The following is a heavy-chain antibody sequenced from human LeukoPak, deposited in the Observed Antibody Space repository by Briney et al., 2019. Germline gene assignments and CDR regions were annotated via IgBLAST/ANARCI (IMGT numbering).Heavy chain of an antibody. CDR2: IYYSGST. Sequence: SETLSLTCTVSGGSISSYYWSWIRQPPGKGLEWIGYIYYSGSTNYNPSLKSRVTISVDTSKNQFSLKLSSVTAADTAVYYCARDRSYGDYYFDYWGQGTLVTVSS. J-gene: IGHJ4*02. D-gene: IGHD5-18*01. CDR3: ARDRSYGDYYFDY. V-gene: IGHV4-59*01. CDR1: GGSISSYY.